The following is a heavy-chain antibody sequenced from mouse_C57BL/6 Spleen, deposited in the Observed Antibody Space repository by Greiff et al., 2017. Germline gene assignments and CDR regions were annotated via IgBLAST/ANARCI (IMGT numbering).Heavy chain of an antibody. V-gene: IGHV5-16*01. CDR1: GFTFSDYY. CDR2: INYDGSST. CDR3: ARETAVPYFDY. Sequence: EVQRVESEGGLVQPGSSMKLSCTASGFTFSDYYMAWVRQVPEKGLEWVANINYDGSSTYYLDSLKSRFIISRDNAKNILYLQMSSLKSEDTATYYCARETAVPYFDYWGQGTTLTVSS. J-gene: IGHJ2*01. D-gene: IGHD5-1*01.